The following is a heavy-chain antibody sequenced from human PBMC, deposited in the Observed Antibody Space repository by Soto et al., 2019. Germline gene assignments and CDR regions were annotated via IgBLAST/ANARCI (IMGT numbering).Heavy chain of an antibody. J-gene: IGHJ6*02. CDR3: ARDLLQTYYYDSSGYFGTPRGMDV. V-gene: IGHV3-21*01. D-gene: IGHD3-22*01. CDR1: GFTFSGYS. Sequence: PGGSLRLSCAASGFTFSGYSMNWVRQAPGKGLEWVSSISSSSSYIYYADSVKGRFTISRDNAKNSLYLQMNSLRAEDTAVYYCARDLLQTYYYDSSGYFGTPRGMDVWGQGTTVTVSS. CDR2: ISSSSSYI.